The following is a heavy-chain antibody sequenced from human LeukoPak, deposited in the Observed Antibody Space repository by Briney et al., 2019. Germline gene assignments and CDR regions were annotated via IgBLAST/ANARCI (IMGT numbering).Heavy chain of an antibody. V-gene: IGHV4-59*08. D-gene: IGHD6-6*01. CDR2: IYYSGST. CDR1: GGSISSYY. CDR3: ARTFEYSSASLDY. Sequence: PSETLSLTCTVSGGSISSYYWSWIRQPPGKGLEWIGYIYYSGSTNYNPSLKSRVTISVDTSKNQFSLKLSSVTAADTAVYYCARTFEYSSASLDYWGQGTLVTVSS. J-gene: IGHJ4*02.